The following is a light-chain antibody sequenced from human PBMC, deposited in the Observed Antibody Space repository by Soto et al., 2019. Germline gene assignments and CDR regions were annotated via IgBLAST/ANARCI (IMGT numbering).Light chain of an antibody. CDR3: QQYNNSWT. V-gene: IGKV1-5*01. Sequence: DIQMTQSPSTLAASVGGRVNITCRASQSISSWLAWYQQKPGKAPKLLIYDASSLESGVPSRFSGSGSATEFTLTISRLQPDEFATYYCQQYNNSWTVGPGTTVEIK. J-gene: IGKJ1*01. CDR1: QSISSW. CDR2: DAS.